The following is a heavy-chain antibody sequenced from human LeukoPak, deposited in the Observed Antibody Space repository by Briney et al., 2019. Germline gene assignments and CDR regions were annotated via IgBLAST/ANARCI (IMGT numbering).Heavy chain of an antibody. V-gene: IGHV3-30-3*01. Sequence: GGSLRLSCAASGFTFRNYVIHWVRQAPGKGMEWVAVTSSDLNVKLYADSVKGRFTISRDNSRSTLYLQMNSLRPEDTAIYYCAREGYYGSGSPPSLYFDYWGQGTLVTVSS. CDR3: AREGYYGSGSPPSLYFDY. J-gene: IGHJ4*02. CDR1: GFTFRNYV. D-gene: IGHD3-10*01. CDR2: TSSDLNVK.